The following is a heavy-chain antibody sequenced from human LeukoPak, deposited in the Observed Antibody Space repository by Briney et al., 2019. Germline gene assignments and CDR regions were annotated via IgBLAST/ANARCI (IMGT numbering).Heavy chain of an antibody. D-gene: IGHD3-10*01. Sequence: PGGSLRLSCTASGFSFSKSPMNWVRQAPGKGLEWVSSISSSSSYIYYADSVKGRFTISRDNAKNSLYLQMNSLRAEDTAVYYCARDSRLVRGITYYYGMDVWGQGTTVTVSS. CDR3: ARDSRLVRGITYYYGMDV. J-gene: IGHJ6*02. CDR2: ISSSSSYI. CDR1: GFSFSKSP. V-gene: IGHV3-21*01.